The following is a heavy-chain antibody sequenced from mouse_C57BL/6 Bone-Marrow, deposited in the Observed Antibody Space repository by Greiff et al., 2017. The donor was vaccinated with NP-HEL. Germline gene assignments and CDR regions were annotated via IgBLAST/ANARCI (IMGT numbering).Heavy chain of an antibody. CDR1: GYTFTSYW. V-gene: IGHV1-50*01. D-gene: IGHD1-1*01. CDR3: ERGYYGSSYEYFDV. CDR2: IDPSDSYT. Sequence: QVHVKQSGAELVKPGASVKLSCKASGYTFTSYWMQWVKQRPGQGLEWIGEIDPSDSYTNYNQKFKGKATLTVDTSSSTAYMQLSSLTSEDSAVYYCERGYYGSSYEYFDVWGTGTTVTVSS. J-gene: IGHJ1*03.